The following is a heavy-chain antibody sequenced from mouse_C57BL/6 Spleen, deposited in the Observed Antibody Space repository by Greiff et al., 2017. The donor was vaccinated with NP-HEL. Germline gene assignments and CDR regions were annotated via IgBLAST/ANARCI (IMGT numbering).Heavy chain of an antibody. V-gene: IGHV7-1*01. D-gene: IGHD2-3*01. CDR1: GFTFSDFY. Sequence: EVQVVESGGGLVQSGRSLRLSCATSGFTFSDFYMEWVRQAPGKGLEWIAASRNKANDYTTEYSASVKGRFIVSRDTSQSILYLQMNALRAEDTAIYYCARVDGYYGAMDYWGQGTSVTVSS. CDR2: SRNKANDYTT. CDR3: ARVDGYYGAMDY. J-gene: IGHJ4*01.